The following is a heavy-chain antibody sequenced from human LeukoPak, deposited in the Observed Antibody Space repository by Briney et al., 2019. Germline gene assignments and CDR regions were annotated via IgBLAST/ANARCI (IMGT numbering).Heavy chain of an antibody. CDR1: GFTFSSYA. CDR3: ARGLRPVAY. CDR2: TSGSSNSI. V-gene: IGHV3-48*02. D-gene: IGHD3-16*01. J-gene: IGHJ4*02. Sequence: GGSLRLSCAASGFTFSSYAMNWVRQAPGKGLEWVSYTSGSSNSIYYADSVTGRFTISRDNAKNSLYLQMNTLRDDDTAVYYCARGLRPVAYWGQGTLVTVSS.